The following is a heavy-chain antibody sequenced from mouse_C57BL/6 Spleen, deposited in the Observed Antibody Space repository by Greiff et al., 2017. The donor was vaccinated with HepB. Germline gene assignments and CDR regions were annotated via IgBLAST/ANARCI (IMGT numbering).Heavy chain of an antibody. CDR3: TSYYSNFD. Sequence: VQLQQSGAELVRPGASVKLSCTASGFNIKDDYMHWVKQRPEQGLEWIGWIDPENGDTEYASKFQGKATITADTSSNTAYLQLSSLTSEDTAVYYCTSYYSNFDWGQGTTLTVSS. D-gene: IGHD2-5*01. CDR2: IDPENGDT. CDR1: GFNIKDDY. J-gene: IGHJ2*01. V-gene: IGHV14-4*01.